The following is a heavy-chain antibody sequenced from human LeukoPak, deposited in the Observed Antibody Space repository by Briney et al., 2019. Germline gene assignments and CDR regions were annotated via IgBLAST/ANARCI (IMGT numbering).Heavy chain of an antibody. Sequence: PSETLSLTCTVSGGSIRSGTYYWRWIRQPPGKGLERLGNVYFSGTTSYNPSLRSRVTISVDTSKNQFSLKVNSVTAADTAVYYCARQSGSDNVYCYYYYMDVWGKGTTVTVSS. CDR3: ARQSGSDNVYCYYYYMDV. J-gene: IGHJ6*03. D-gene: IGHD1-1*01. CDR2: VYFSGTT. CDR1: GGSIRSGTYY. V-gene: IGHV4-39*01.